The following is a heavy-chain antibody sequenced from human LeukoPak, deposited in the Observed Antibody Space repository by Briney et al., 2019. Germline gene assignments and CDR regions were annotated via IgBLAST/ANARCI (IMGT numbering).Heavy chain of an antibody. Sequence: PSETLSLTCTVSGGSISSSSYYWGWIRQPPGKGLEWIGSIYYSVSTYYNPSLKSRVTISVDTSKNQFSLKLSSVTAADTAVYYCARVGSGIAAAGKPDYWGQGTLVTVSS. CDR3: ARVGSGIAAAGKPDY. CDR2: IYYSVST. V-gene: IGHV4-39*07. CDR1: GGSISSSSYY. D-gene: IGHD6-13*01. J-gene: IGHJ4*02.